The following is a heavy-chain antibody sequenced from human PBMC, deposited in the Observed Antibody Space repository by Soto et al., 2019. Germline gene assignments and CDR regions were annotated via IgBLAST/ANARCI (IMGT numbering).Heavy chain of an antibody. D-gene: IGHD3-22*01. CDR1: GDFVSSSRYY. CDR3: ARHKELLLASLSYGLDL. CDR2: IYYTGDT. J-gene: IGHJ6*02. V-gene: IGHV4-39*01. Sequence: SETLSLTCTVSGDFVSSSRYYWGWIRQPPGKGLEWIGSIYYTGDTFFNPSLKSRVTFSVDPSKNQFSLKLTSLTAADTAVYFCARHKELLLASLSYGLDLWGQGTTVTVSS.